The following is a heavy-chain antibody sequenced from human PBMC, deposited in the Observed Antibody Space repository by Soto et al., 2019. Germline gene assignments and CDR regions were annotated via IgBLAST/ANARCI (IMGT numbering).Heavy chain of an antibody. CDR2: INHSGST. V-gene: IGHV4-34*01. J-gene: IGHJ4*02. CDR3: ARALVGMVRGVIGY. D-gene: IGHD3-10*01. Sequence: QVQLQQWGAGLLKPSETLSLTCAVYGGSFSGYYWSWIRQPPGKGLEWIGEINHSGSTNYNPSLKSRVTISVDTSKNQFSLKLSSVTAADTAVYYCARALVGMVRGVIGYWGQGTLVTVSS. CDR1: GGSFSGYY.